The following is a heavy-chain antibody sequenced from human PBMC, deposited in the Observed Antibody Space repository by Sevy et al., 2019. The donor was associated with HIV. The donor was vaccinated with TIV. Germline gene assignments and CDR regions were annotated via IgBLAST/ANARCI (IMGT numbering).Heavy chain of an antibody. CDR2: IKQDGSEK. D-gene: IGHD3-3*01. V-gene: IGHV3-7*03. CDR1: GFTFSSYW. Sequence: GGSLRLSCAASGFTFSSYWMSWVRQAPGKGLEWVANIKQDGSEKYYVDSVKGRFTISGDNAKNSLYLQMNSLRAEDTAVYYCARTRVVNLNYYYYGMDVWGQGTTVTVSS. CDR3: ARTRVVNLNYYYYGMDV. J-gene: IGHJ6*02.